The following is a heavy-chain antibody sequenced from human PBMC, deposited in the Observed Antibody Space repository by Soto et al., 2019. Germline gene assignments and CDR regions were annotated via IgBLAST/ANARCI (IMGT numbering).Heavy chain of an antibody. CDR1: GGSISSGDYY. D-gene: IGHD6-13*01. V-gene: IGHV4-30-4*01. CDR3: AREDSSSWYVDP. J-gene: IGHJ5*02. Sequence: PSETLSLTCTVSGGSISSGDYYWSWIRQPPGKGLEWIGYIYYSGSTYYNPSLKSRVTISVDTSKNQFSLKLSSVTAADTAVYYCAREDSSSWYVDPWGQGTLVTVSS. CDR2: IYYSGST.